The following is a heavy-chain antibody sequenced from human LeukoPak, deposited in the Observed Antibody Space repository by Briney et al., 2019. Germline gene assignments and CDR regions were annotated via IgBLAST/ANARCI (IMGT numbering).Heavy chain of an antibody. V-gene: IGHV4-4*09. CDR3: ARLRPEGYYYYYYMDV. CDR2: IYTSGST. Sequence: SETLSLTCTVSGGSMSTYYWSWIRQPPGKGLEWIGYIYTSGSTHYNPSLKSRVTISVDTSKNQFSLKLSSVTAADTAVYYCARLRPEGYYYYYYMDVWGKGTTVIVSS. CDR1: GGSMSTYY. J-gene: IGHJ6*03.